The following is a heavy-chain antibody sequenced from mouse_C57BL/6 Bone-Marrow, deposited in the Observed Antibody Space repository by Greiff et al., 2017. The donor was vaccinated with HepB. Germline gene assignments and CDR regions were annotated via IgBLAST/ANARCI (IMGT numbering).Heavy chain of an antibody. Sequence: EVMLVESGGGLVKPGGSLKLSCAASGFTFSSYAMSWVRQTPEKRLEWVATISDGGSYTYYPDNVKCRFTISRDNAKNNLYLQMSHLKSEDTAMYYCARDSDGYYVYWGQGTLVTVSA. CDR1: GFTFSSYA. CDR3: ARDSDGYYVY. D-gene: IGHD2-3*01. V-gene: IGHV5-4*01. CDR2: ISDGGSYT. J-gene: IGHJ3*01.